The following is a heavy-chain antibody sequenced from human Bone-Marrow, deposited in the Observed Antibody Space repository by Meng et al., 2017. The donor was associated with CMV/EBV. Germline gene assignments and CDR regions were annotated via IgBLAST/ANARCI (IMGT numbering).Heavy chain of an antibody. Sequence: SETLSLTCTVSGGSISSSSYYWGWIRQPPGKGLEWIGSIYHSGSTYYNPSLKSRVTISVDTSKNQFSLKLSSVTAADTAVYYCARDIRFGSSPNFDYWGQGTLVTVSS. CDR1: GGSISSSSYY. CDR2: IYHSGST. CDR3: ARDIRFGSSPNFDY. V-gene: IGHV4-39*07. D-gene: IGHD6-6*01. J-gene: IGHJ4*02.